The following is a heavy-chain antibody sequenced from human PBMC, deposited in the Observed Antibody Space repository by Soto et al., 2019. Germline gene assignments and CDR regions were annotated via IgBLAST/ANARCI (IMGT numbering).Heavy chain of an antibody. J-gene: IGHJ6*03. CDR1: GYTFTSYG. D-gene: IGHD2-15*01. CDR2: ISAYNGNT. Sequence: ASVKVSCKAFGYTFTSYGISWVRQAPGQGLEWMGWISAYNGNTNYAQKLQGRVTMTTDTSTSTAYMELRSLRSDDTAVYYCARDRGDIVVVVAATIHYYYYYYMDVWGKGTTVTVSS. CDR3: ARDRGDIVVVVAATIHYYYYYYMDV. V-gene: IGHV1-18*01.